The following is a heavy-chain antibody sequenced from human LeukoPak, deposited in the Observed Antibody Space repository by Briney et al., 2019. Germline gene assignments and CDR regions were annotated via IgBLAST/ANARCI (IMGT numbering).Heavy chain of an antibody. CDR1: GIHLRNYW. Sequence: GGPLSLSCAAWGIHLRNYWMSGVRQAPGKGGEWGAYLKLYGSGEYSADSVKGRFTISRDNAKNSLYLQMSNLRAEDTAVYYCATVAGDCSGGRCYLLRFDYWGQGTLVTVSS. V-gene: IGHV3-7*01. CDR3: ATVAGDCSGGRCYLLRFDY. CDR2: LKLYGSGE. D-gene: IGHD2-15*01. J-gene: IGHJ4*02.